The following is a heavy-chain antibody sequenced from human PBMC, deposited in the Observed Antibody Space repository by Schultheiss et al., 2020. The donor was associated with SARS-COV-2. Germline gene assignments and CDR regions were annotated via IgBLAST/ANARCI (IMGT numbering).Heavy chain of an antibody. V-gene: IGHV4-30-4*01. CDR3: GRVMNRESAIDY. J-gene: IGHJ4*02. CDR2: ISYDGGT. D-gene: IGHD2-2*02. Sequence: SETLSLTCSVSGGSISSPDSHWSWIRQPPGEGLEWIGYISYDGGTSYSPSLRSRVTISLDTSKNQFSLNLNSVTAADTAVYYCGRVMNRESAIDYWGQGTLVTVSS. CDR1: GGSISSPDSH.